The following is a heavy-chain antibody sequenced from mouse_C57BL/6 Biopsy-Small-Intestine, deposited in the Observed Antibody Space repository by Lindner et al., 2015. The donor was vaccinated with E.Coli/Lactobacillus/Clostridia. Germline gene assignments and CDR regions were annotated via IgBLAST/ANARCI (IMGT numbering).Heavy chain of an antibody. Sequence: VQLQESGAELVKPGASVKISCKASGYAFSSSWMNWVKQRPGKGLEWIGRIYPGDGDTNYNGKFKGKATLTADKSSSTAYMQLSSLTSEDSAVYFCARRATGFDYWGQGTTLTVSS. CDR3: ARRATGFDY. D-gene: IGHD3-1*01. J-gene: IGHJ2*01. CDR2: IYPGDGDT. V-gene: IGHV1-82*01. CDR1: GYAFSSSW.